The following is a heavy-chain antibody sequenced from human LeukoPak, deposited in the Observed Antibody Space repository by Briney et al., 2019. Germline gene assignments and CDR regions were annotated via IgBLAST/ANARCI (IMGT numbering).Heavy chain of an antibody. CDR2: IFRSWTT. CDR3: VRGRGGLGIYQFEF. D-gene: IGHD3/OR15-3a*01. J-gene: IGHJ4*02. V-gene: IGHV4-38-2*02. CDR1: GYSISSGYY. Sequence: PSETLSLTCTVSGYSISSGYYWGWVRQPPGKGLQWIGSIFRSWTTYYSPTLRRRLSMSLDTSKNQFSLKLTSVTATDTAVYYCVRGRGGLGIYQFEFWGQGGLVIVPS.